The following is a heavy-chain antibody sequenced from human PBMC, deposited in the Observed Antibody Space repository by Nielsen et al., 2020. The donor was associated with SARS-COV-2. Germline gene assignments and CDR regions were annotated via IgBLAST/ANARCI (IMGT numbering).Heavy chain of an antibody. J-gene: IGHJ4*02. Sequence: GRFTISRDNSKNTLFLQMNSLRPEDTAVYFCARDGPTRATVTDYWGQGTLVIVS. V-gene: IGHV3-30*01. D-gene: IGHD2-2*01. CDR3: ARDGPTRATVTDY.